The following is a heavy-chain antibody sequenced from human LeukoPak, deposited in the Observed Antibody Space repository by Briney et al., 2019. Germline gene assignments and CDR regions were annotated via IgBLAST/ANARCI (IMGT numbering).Heavy chain of an antibody. CDR1: GGSFTDYY. V-gene: IGHV4-34*01. Sequence: SETLSLTCSVYGGSFTDYYWSWIRQPPGKGLERIGDVNHSGSTNYNPSLKSRVTMSIDTSNNQFSLRLSSVAAADTAVYFCARDAGRDAFDIWGQGTLVIVSS. CDR3: ARDAGRDAFDI. CDR2: VNHSGST. D-gene: IGHD2-8*01. J-gene: IGHJ3*02.